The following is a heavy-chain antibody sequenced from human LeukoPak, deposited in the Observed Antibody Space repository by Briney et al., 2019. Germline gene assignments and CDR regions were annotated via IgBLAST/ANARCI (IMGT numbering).Heavy chain of an antibody. V-gene: IGHV5-51*01. CDR2: IYPGDSDT. J-gene: IGHJ4*02. CDR3: ATIQSTKWELLPDYFDY. CDR1: GYSFTSYL. Sequence: GESLKISLRSSGYSFTSYLIGVVGQMPGKGLEWMGIIYPGDSDTRYSPSFQGQVTISADKSISTAYLQWSSLKASDTAMYYCATIQSTKWELLPDYFDYWGQGTLVTVSS. D-gene: IGHD1-26*01.